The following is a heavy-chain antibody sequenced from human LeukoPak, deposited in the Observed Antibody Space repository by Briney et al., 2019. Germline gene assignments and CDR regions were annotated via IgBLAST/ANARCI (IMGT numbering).Heavy chain of an antibody. V-gene: IGHV4-59*08. Sequence: SETPSLTCTVSGGSINSHYWSWIRQPPGKGLEWIGDIYYKGNTNYSPSLKSRVTISVDTSKNHLSLKLTSVLAADTAIYYCVRRDNTGWNYFDYWGQGILVTVSS. CDR3: VRRDNTGWNYFDY. CDR1: GGSINSHY. CDR2: IYYKGNT. J-gene: IGHJ4*02. D-gene: IGHD6-19*01.